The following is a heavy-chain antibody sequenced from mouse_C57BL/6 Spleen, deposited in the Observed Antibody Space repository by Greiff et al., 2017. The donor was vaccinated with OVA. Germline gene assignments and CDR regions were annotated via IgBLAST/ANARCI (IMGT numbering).Heavy chain of an antibody. CDR2: INPRSGYT. D-gene: IGHD4-1*01. J-gene: IGHJ4*01. Sequence: QVHVKQSGAELARPGASVKMSCKASGYTFTSYTMHWVKQRPGQGLEWIGDINPRSGYTKYNQKFKDKATLTADKSSSTAYMHLSRLTSEDSAVYYCARPANCAYYYAMDYWGPGTSVTVSS. CDR1: GYTFTSYT. CDR3: ARPANCAYYYAMDY. V-gene: IGHV1-4*01.